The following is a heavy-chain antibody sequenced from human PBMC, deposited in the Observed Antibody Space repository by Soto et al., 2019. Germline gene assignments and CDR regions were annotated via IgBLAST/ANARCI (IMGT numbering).Heavy chain of an antibody. CDR2: IFSNDEK. V-gene: IGHV2-26*01. CDR1: GFSLSNARVG. D-gene: IGHD5-18*01. Sequence: SGPTLVNPTETLTLTCTVSGFSLSNARVGVSWIRQPPGKALEWLAHIFSNDEKSYSTSLKSRLTISKDTSKSQVVLTMTNMDPVDTATYYCARTDTAMVYGMDVWGQGTTVTVSS. CDR3: ARTDTAMVYGMDV. J-gene: IGHJ6*02.